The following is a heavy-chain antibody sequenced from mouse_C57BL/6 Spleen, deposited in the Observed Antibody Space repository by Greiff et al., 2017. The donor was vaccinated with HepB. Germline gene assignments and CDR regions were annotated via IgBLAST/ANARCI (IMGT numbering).Heavy chain of an antibody. CDR2: IDPSDSYT. J-gene: IGHJ4*01. Sequence: QVQLQQPGAELVMPGASVKLSCKASGYTFTSYWMHWVKQRPGQGLEWIGEIDPSDSYTNYNQKFKGKSTLTVDKSSSTAYMQLSSLTSEDSAVYYCALYYYGSTPYAMDYWGQGTSVTVSS. CDR3: ALYYYGSTPYAMDY. V-gene: IGHV1-69*01. D-gene: IGHD1-1*01. CDR1: GYTFTSYW.